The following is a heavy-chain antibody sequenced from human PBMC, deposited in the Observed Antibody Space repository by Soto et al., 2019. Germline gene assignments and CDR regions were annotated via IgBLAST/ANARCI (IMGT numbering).Heavy chain of an antibody. CDR2: INSTGTIK. J-gene: IGHJ4*02. CDR1: GFTFSTYS. V-gene: IGHV3-48*01. CDR3: ARMSSSISPGC. Sequence: GGSLRLSCAASGFTFSTYSMNWVRQAPGKGLEWVSYINSTGTIKYYAGSVKGRFTISRDNAKNSLFLQMNSLRAEDTAVCYCARMSSSISPGCWGQGTLVTVSS. D-gene: IGHD2-2*01.